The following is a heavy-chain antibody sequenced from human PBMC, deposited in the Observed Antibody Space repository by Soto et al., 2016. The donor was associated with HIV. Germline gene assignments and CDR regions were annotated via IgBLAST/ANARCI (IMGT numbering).Heavy chain of an antibody. D-gene: IGHD3-9*01. CDR2: INSDGSRT. CDR1: GFTFSSYW. Sequence: EVQLVESGGGLVQPGGSLRLSCAASGFTFSSYWMHWVRQAPGKGLVWVSRINSDGSRTSYADSVKGRFTTSRDNAKDTLYLQMNSLRAEDTAVYYCARGGEYYDILTGYWGQGTLVTVSS. V-gene: IGHV3-74*01. J-gene: IGHJ4*02. CDR3: ARGGEYYDILTGY.